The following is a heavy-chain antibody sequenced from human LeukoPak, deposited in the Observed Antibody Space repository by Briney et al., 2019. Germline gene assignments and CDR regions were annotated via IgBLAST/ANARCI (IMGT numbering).Heavy chain of an antibody. J-gene: IGHJ4*02. D-gene: IGHD6-13*01. Sequence: SVKVSCKASGGTFSSYAISWVRQAPGQGLEWMGGIIPIFGTANYAQKFQGRVTITADKSTSTAYMELSSLRSEDTAVYYCARSGKNIAAAVFDYWGQGTLVTVSS. CDR2: IIPIFGTA. CDR1: GGTFSSYA. CDR3: ARSGKNIAAAVFDY. V-gene: IGHV1-69*06.